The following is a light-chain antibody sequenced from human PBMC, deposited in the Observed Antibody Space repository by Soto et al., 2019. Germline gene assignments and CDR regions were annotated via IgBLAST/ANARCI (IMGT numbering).Light chain of an antibody. Sequence: QSVLTQPASVSGSPGQSIAISCTGTSSDVGSGDVVSWYQHYPGKAPQLIIYEGFKRPSGVSSRFSGSKSGNTASLTISGLQAEDEAEYYCCSHEGRDTYVFGTGTKVTVL. CDR2: EGF. J-gene: IGLJ1*01. CDR3: CSHEGRDTYV. CDR1: SSDVGSGDV. V-gene: IGLV2-23*01.